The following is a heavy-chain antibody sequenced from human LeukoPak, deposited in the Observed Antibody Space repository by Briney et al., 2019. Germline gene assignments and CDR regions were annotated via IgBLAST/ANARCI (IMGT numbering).Heavy chain of an antibody. V-gene: IGHV4-38-2*02. D-gene: IGHD3-10*01. CDR2: IYHGGST. Sequence: PSETLSLTCTVSGYSISSGYYWGWIRQSPGKGLEWIGSIYHGGSTYYNPSLRSRVIVSVDTSKNQFSLKLSSVTAADTAVYYCARLGWLYGSGSMNWFDPWGQGTLVTVST. CDR1: GYSISSGYY. CDR3: ARLGWLYGSGSMNWFDP. J-gene: IGHJ5*02.